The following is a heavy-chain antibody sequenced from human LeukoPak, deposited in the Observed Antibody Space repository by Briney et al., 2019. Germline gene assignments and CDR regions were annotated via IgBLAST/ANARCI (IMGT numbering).Heavy chain of an antibody. J-gene: IGHJ4*02. CDR2: IDPSDSYI. CDR1: GYSFTNYW. CDR3: TRSFRIASADVGY. V-gene: IGHV5-10-1*01. D-gene: IGHD2-2*01. Sequence: GESLKISCKGSGYSFTNYWINWVRQMPGKGLEWMGRIDPSDSYINYSPSFQGHVTISADKSISTAYLQWSSLKASDTAMYYCTRSFRIASADVGYWGQGTLVTVSS.